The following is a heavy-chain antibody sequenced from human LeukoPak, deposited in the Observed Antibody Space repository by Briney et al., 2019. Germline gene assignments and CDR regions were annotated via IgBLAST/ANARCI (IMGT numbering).Heavy chain of an antibody. CDR3: AKDLGRFGELSYYFDY. CDR1: GFTFSSYA. D-gene: IGHD3-10*01. Sequence: PGGSLRLSCAASGFTFSSYAMHWVRQAPGKGLEWVSGISWNSGSIGYADSVKGRFTISRDNAKNSLYLQMNSLRAEDTALYYCAKDLGRFGELSYYFDYWGQGTLVTVSS. J-gene: IGHJ4*02. CDR2: ISWNSGSI. V-gene: IGHV3-9*01.